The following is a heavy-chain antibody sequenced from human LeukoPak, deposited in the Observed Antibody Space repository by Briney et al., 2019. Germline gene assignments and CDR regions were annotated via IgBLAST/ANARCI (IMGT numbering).Heavy chain of an antibody. V-gene: IGHV3-53*01. Sequence: PGGSLRLSCAASGFTFSSNYMSWVRQAPGKGLEWVSVIYSGGSTYYAGSVKGRFTISRDNSKNTLYLQMNSLRAWDTGDYCCAREANRYCSSTSCYVDYWGQGTLVTVSS. J-gene: IGHJ4*02. CDR3: AREANRYCSSTSCYVDY. CDR2: IYSGGST. D-gene: IGHD2-2*01. CDR1: GFTFSSNY.